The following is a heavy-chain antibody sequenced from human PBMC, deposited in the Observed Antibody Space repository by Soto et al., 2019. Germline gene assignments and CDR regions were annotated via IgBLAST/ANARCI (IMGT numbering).Heavy chain of an antibody. CDR2: MNPNSGNT. J-gene: IGHJ6*03. CDR3: SRRYYDFWSGYYTYYYYYYMDV. D-gene: IGHD3-3*01. V-gene: IGHV1-8*02. CDR1: GYTFTSYA. Sequence: ASVKVSCKASGYTFTSYAMHWVRQAPGQRLEWMGWMNPNSGNTGYAQKFQGIVTMTRNTSISTAYMELSSLRSEDTAVYYCSRRYYDFWSGYYTYYYYYYMDVWGKGTTVTVSS.